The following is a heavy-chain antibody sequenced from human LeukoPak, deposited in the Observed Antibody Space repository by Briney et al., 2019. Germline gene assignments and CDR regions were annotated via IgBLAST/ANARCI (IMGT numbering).Heavy chain of an antibody. CDR2: ISSSSSTI. J-gene: IGHJ4*02. CDR3: ARDRGWLRFEFDY. CDR1: GFTVSSNY. D-gene: IGHD5-12*01. V-gene: IGHV3-48*02. Sequence: PGGSLRLSCAASGFTVSSNYMSWVRQAPGKGLEWVSYISSSSSTIYYADSVKGRFTISRNNAKNSLYLQVNSLRDEDAAVYHCARDRGWLRFEFDYWGQGTLVTVSS.